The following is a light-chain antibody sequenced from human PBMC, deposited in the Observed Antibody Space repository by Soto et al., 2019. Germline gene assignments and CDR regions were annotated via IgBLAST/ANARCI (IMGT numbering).Light chain of an antibody. V-gene: IGKV3-11*01. CDR3: QQSINWPLT. J-gene: IGKJ4*01. CDR2: DAS. Sequence: ETVLTQSPATLSLSPGERATLSCRASQSVSSYLAWYQQKPGQAPRLLSYDASNSATGSPARFSGSGSGTDFTLTISSLEPADFAVYYCQQSINWPLTFGGGTKVDIK. CDR1: QSVSSY.